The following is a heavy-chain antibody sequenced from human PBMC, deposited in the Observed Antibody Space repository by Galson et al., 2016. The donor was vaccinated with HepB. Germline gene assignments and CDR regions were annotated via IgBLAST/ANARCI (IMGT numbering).Heavy chain of an antibody. CDR2: ISPDGRNR. V-gene: IGHV3-30*18. D-gene: IGHD3-3*01. CDR3: AKDTRRVFGVIVNQPFDY. J-gene: IGHJ4*02. Sequence: LRLSCAATGFTFSNYGIHWVRQAPGKGLEWVAVISPDGRNRDYADSVKGRFTISRDNSKNTLYLQLNSLRSEDTAVYYCAKDTRRVFGVIVNQPFDYWGQGSLVTVSS. CDR1: GFTFSNYG.